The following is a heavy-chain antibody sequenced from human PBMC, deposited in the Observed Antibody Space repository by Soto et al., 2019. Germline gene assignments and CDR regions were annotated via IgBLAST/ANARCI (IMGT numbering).Heavy chain of an antibody. Sequence: GASVKVSFKASGYTFTSYYMHWVRQAPGQGLEWMGIINPSGGSTSYAQKFQGRVTMTRDTSTSTVYMELSSLRSEDTAVYYCARESTVTTYYYGMDVWGQGTTVTVSS. V-gene: IGHV1-46*01. D-gene: IGHD4-17*01. CDR2: INPSGGST. CDR3: ARESTVTTYYYGMDV. CDR1: GYTFTSYY. J-gene: IGHJ6*02.